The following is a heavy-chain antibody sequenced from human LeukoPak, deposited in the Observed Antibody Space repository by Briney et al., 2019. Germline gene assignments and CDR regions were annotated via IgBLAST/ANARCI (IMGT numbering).Heavy chain of an antibody. J-gene: IGHJ4*02. CDR2: LFYSGST. D-gene: IGHD3-10*01. Sequence: SETLSLTCTVSGGSISSYYWSWIRQPPGKGQEWIAYLFYSGSTDYNPSLESRVTISVDTSKNQFSLKLRSVTAADTAVYYGATVAVIRGVTYFDYWGQGTLVTVSS. CDR1: GGSISSYY. V-gene: IGHV4-59*01. CDR3: ATVAVIRGVTYFDY.